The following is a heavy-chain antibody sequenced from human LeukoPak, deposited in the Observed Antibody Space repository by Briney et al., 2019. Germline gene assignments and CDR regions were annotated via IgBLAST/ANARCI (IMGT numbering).Heavy chain of an antibody. Sequence: GASVKVSCKASGGTFSSYAISWVRQAPGQGLEWMGRIIPILGIANYAQKFQGRVTITADKSTSTAYMELSSLRSEDTAVYYCARAGDSAGGSYRTWYYYYGMDVWGQGTTVTVSS. CDR1: GGTFSSYA. CDR3: ARAGDSAGGSYRTWYYYYGMDV. CDR2: IIPILGIA. J-gene: IGHJ6*02. D-gene: IGHD1-26*01. V-gene: IGHV1-69*04.